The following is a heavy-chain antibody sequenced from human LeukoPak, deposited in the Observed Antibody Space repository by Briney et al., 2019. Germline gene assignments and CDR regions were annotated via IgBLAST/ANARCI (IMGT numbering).Heavy chain of an antibody. V-gene: IGHV4-39*01. CDR3: ARLRRDGYNLDYYYYMDV. Sequence: PSETLSLTCTVSGGSISSSSYYWGWIRQPPGKGLEWIGSIYYSGSTYYNPSLKSRVTISVDTSKNQFSLKLSSVTAADTAVYYCARLRRDGYNLDYYYYMDVWGKGTTVTISS. D-gene: IGHD5-24*01. J-gene: IGHJ6*03. CDR1: GGSISSSSYY. CDR2: IYYSGST.